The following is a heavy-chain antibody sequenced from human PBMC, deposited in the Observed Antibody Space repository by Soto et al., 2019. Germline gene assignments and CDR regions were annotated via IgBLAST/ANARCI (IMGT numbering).Heavy chain of an antibody. V-gene: IGHV3-23*01. CDR2: IRAGSDGT. D-gene: IGHD3-10*01. CDR1: GFTFNNYF. CDR3: ASEYGSGFPVY. Sequence: GGSLRLSCAASGFTFNNYFMSWVRQAPGKGLEWVSTIRAGSDGTQYADSVKGRFTISRDSSKNTLYLHMDSLRAEDTALYYCASEYGSGFPVYWGQGTLVTVSS. J-gene: IGHJ4*02.